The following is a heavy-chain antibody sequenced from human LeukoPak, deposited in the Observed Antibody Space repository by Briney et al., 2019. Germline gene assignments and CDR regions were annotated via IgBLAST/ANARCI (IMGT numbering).Heavy chain of an antibody. CDR2: ISEDGGMK. J-gene: IGHJ4*02. CDR3: AKDAPYSGRVFDC. V-gene: IGHV3-43*02. CDR1: GFTLDDYG. Sequence: GGSLRLSCGGSGFTLDDYGMHWVRQRPGKGLEWVSLISEDGGMKHCADSVKGRFTIYRDNSKNSLYLQMNSLRIEDSAFYACAKDAPYSGRVFDCWGQGTLVTVSS. D-gene: IGHD5-12*01.